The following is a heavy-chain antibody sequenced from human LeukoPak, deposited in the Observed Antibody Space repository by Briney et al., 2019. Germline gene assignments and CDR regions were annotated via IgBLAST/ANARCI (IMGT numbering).Heavy chain of an antibody. CDR3: AREGGYCSSTSCHRIAFDI. V-gene: IGHV3-23*01. CDR2: ISGSGGST. D-gene: IGHD2-2*01. Sequence: GASLRLSCAASGFTFSSYAMSWVRQAPGKGLEWVSAISGSGGSTYYADSVKGRFTISRDNSKNTLYLQMNSLRAEDTAVYYCAREGGYCSSTSCHRIAFDIWGQGTMVTVSS. J-gene: IGHJ3*02. CDR1: GFTFSSYA.